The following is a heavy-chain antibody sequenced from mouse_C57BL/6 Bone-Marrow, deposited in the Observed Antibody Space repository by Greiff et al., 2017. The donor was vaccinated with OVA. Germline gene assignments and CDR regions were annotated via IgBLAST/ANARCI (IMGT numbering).Heavy chain of an antibody. V-gene: IGHV1-54*01. CDR3: ARGGSSRYYFDD. Sequence: QVHVKQSGAELVRPGTSVKVSCTASGYAFTNYLIEWVKQRPGQGLEWIGVINPGSGGTNYNEKFKGKATLTADNSSRTAYLQRSSRRAEDTAVYGCARGGSSRYYFDDWGQGTTLTVSS. D-gene: IGHD1-1*01. CDR2: INPGSGGT. CDR1: GYAFTNYL. J-gene: IGHJ2*01.